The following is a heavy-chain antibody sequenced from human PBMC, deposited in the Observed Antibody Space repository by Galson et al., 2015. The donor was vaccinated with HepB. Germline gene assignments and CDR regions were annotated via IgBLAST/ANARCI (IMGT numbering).Heavy chain of an antibody. CDR3: ARDRMVRANNYYYYGMDV. CDR1: GCTFSSYA. J-gene: IGHJ6*02. V-gene: IGHV1-69*04. CDR2: IIPILGIA. Sequence: SVKVSCKASGCTFSSYAISWVRQAPGQGLEWMGRIIPILGIANYAQKFQGRVTITADKSTSTAYMELSSLRSEDTAVYYCARDRMVRANNYYYYGMDVWGQGTTVTVSS. D-gene: IGHD3-10*01.